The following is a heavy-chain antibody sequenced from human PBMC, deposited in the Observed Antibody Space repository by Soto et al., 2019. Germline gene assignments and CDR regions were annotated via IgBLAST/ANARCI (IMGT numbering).Heavy chain of an antibody. CDR2: ISSSSSTI. CDR1: GFTFSSYS. V-gene: IGHV3-48*02. J-gene: IGHJ5*02. Sequence: EVQLVASGGGLVQPGGSLRLSCAASGFTFSSYSMNWVRQAPGKRLEWVSYISSSSSTIYYADSVKGLFTISRDNAKNSQYLQMNSLRDEDTAVYYCARGESGDIVVGVAATSTRYNWFDPWGQGTLVTVAA. CDR3: ARGESGDIVVGVAATSTRYNWFDP. D-gene: IGHD2-15*01.